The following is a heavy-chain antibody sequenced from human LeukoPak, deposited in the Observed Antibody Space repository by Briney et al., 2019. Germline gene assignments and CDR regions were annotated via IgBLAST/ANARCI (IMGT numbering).Heavy chain of an antibody. J-gene: IGHJ4*02. CDR1: GGSISSGSYY. D-gene: IGHD3-10*01. V-gene: IGHV4-61*02. CDR3: AHYVLLLGFDY. CDR2: IYTSGST. Sequence: PSETLSLTCTVSGGSISSGSYYWSWIRQPAGKGLEWIGRIYTSGSTNYNPSLKSRVTISVDTSKNQFSLKLSSVTAADTAVYYCAHYVLLLGFDYWGQGTLVTVSS.